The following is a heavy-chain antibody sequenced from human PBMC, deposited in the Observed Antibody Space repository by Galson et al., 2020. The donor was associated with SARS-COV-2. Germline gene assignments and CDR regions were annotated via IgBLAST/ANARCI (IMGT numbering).Heavy chain of an antibody. CDR3: ASQYYDYVWGSYRLD. Sequence: SETLSLTCTVSGGSISSGGYYWNWIRQHPGQGLEWIGYIYNSGSTYYNPSLKSRLTISVDTSKNQFSLKLSSVTAADTAVYYCASQYYDYVWGSYRLDWGQGTLVTVSS. D-gene: IGHD3-16*02. CDR2: IYNSGST. V-gene: IGHV4-31*03. CDR1: GGSISSGGYY. J-gene: IGHJ4*02.